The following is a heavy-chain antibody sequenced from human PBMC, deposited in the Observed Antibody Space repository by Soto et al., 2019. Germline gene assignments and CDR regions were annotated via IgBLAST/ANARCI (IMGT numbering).Heavy chain of an antibody. CDR1: GFTFHDYA. V-gene: IGHV3-9*01. D-gene: IGHD3-10*01. J-gene: IGHJ6*02. Sequence: EVQLVESGGGLVQPGRSLRLSCAASGFTFHDYAMHWVRQAPGKGLEWVSGIGYNGGTIGYADSVKGRFTISRDNAKNSLYLQMTSLRAEDTAIYYCAKDRTYDYGSGTQSYFHYGMDVWGQGTTVTVSS. CDR2: IGYNGGTI. CDR3: AKDRTYDYGSGTQSYFHYGMDV.